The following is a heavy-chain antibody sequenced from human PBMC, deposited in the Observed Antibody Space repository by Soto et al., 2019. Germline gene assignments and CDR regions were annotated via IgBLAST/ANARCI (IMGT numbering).Heavy chain of an antibody. CDR3: ARDKKDYYGSGSYYRRSYGMDV. D-gene: IGHD3-10*01. CDR2: INPSGGST. Sequence: ASVKVSCKASGYTFTSYYMHWVRQAPGQRLEWMGIINPSGGSTSYAQKFQGRVTMTRDTSTSTVYMELSSLRSEDTAVYYCARDKKDYYGSGSYYRRSYGMDVWGQGTTVTVSS. V-gene: IGHV1-46*01. J-gene: IGHJ6*02. CDR1: GYTFTSYY.